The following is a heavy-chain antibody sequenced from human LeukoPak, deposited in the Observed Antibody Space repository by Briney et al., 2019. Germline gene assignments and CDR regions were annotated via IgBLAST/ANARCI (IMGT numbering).Heavy chain of an antibody. CDR3: ARCIAAAGLYYYYYYMDV. D-gene: IGHD6-13*01. V-gene: IGHV4-38-2*02. J-gene: IGHJ6*03. Sequence: SETLSLTCTVSGYSISSRYYWGWIRQPPGNGLEWIGRIYRSGSPHYNPSLKSRVTISVVKSQNQFSLKLSSVTAADTAVYYCARCIAAAGLYYYYYYMDVWGKGTTVTVSS. CDR1: GYSISSRYY. CDR2: IYRSGSP.